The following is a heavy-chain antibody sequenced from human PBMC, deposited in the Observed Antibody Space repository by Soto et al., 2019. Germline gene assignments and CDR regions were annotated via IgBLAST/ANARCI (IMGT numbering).Heavy chain of an antibody. V-gene: IGHV3-30*18. Sequence: GGSLRLSCAASGFTFRSYGMHWVRQAPGKGLEWVAVISYDGSNKYYADSVKGRFTISRDNSKNTLYLQMNSLRAEDTALYYCAKGGTGNAFDIWGQGTMVTVSS. D-gene: IGHD1-1*01. CDR3: AKGGTGNAFDI. CDR2: ISYDGSNK. J-gene: IGHJ3*02. CDR1: GFTFRSYG.